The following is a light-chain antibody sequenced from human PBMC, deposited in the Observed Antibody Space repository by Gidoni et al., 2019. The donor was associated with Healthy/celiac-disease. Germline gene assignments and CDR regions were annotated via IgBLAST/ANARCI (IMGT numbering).Light chain of an antibody. Sequence: MTQSPSPLSASVGDRVTITCRASQSISSYLNWYQQKPGKDPNLLIYAAASLQSGVTSRFSGSGSGTDFTLTLSCLQPEDFATYYCQQSYSTPDTFGGGTKVEIK. CDR3: QQSYSTPDT. J-gene: IGKJ4*01. CDR1: QSISSY. V-gene: IGKV1-39*01. CDR2: AAA.